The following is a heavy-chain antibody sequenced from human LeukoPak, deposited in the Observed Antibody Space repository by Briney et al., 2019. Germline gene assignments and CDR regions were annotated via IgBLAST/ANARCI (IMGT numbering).Heavy chain of an antibody. D-gene: IGHD1-26*01. CDR1: GLPFSSHW. V-gene: IGHV3-74*01. Sequence: PGGSLRLSCAASGLPFSSHWMHWVRQAPGKGLVWVSRITNDGSSTTYADSVKGRFTISRDNSKNTLYLQMNSLRAEDTAVYYCARDRVGATDYFDYWGQGTLVTVSS. CDR2: ITNDGSST. J-gene: IGHJ4*02. CDR3: ARDRVGATDYFDY.